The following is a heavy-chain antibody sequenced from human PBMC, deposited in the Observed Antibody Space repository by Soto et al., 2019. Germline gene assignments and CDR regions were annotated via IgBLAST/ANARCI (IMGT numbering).Heavy chain of an antibody. J-gene: IGHJ4*02. Sequence: EVQLLESGGGLVQPGGSLRLSCAASGYTFSSYAMSWVRQAPGKGLEWVSAISGSGGSTYYADSVKGRFTISRDNSKNTLYLQMNSLRAEDTAVYYCAKDQEGGDGYIPDYWGQGTLVTVSS. CDR3: AKDQEGGDGYIPDY. CDR1: GYTFSSYA. CDR2: ISGSGGST. D-gene: IGHD3-16*01. V-gene: IGHV3-23*01.